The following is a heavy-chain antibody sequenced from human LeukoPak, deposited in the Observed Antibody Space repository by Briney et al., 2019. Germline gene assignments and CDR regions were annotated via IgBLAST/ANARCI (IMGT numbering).Heavy chain of an antibody. D-gene: IGHD1-26*01. J-gene: IGHJ4*02. Sequence: GGSLRLSCAASGFTFSSYAMSWVRQAPGKGLEWVSAISGSGGSTYYADSVKGRFTISRDNSKNTLYLQMNSLRAEDTAVYYCAGGYSGSYSQFDYWGQGTLVTVSS. V-gene: IGHV3-23*01. CDR1: GFTFSSYA. CDR2: ISGSGGST. CDR3: AGGYSGSYSQFDY.